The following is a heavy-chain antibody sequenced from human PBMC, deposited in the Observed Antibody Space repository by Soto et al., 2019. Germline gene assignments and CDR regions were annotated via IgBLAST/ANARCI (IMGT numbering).Heavy chain of an antibody. V-gene: IGHV3-7*01. CDR1: GFTFSNYW. Sequence: PXESLRLSCAASGFTFSNYWMSWVRQAPGKGLEWVANIKQDGSESNYADSVKGRFTISRDNAENSLYLQMTSLRAEDTAVYYCASARHIGPWGQGTLVTVSS. CDR3: ASARHIGP. J-gene: IGHJ5*02. D-gene: IGHD2-21*01. CDR2: IKQDGSES.